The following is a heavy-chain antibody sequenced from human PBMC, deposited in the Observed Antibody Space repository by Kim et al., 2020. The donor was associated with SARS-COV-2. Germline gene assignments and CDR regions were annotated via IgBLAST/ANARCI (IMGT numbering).Heavy chain of an antibody. V-gene: IGHV3-30-3*01. CDR2: ISYDGSNK. CDR3: AREKYQLLSNWFDP. J-gene: IGHJ5*02. Sequence: GGSLRLSYAASGFTFSSYAMHWVRQAPGKGLEWVAVISYDGSNKYYADSVKGRFTISRDNSKNTLYLQMNSLRAEDTAVYYCAREKYQLLSNWFDPWGQGTLVTVSS. CDR1: GFTFSSYA. D-gene: IGHD2-2*01.